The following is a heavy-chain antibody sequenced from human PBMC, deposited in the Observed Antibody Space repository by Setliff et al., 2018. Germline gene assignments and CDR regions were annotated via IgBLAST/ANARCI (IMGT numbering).Heavy chain of an antibody. Sequence: GGSLRLSCAASGFTFSSYELNWVRQAPGKGLEWVSYISNGGSAVNYADSVKGRFTISRDNAKNSLYLQMNSLRAEDTAVYYCARDQGSYGYRAFDFWGQGTLVTVSS. J-gene: IGHJ4*02. CDR1: GFTFSSYE. V-gene: IGHV3-48*03. CDR3: ARDQGSYGYRAFDF. CDR2: ISNGGSAV. D-gene: IGHD5-18*01.